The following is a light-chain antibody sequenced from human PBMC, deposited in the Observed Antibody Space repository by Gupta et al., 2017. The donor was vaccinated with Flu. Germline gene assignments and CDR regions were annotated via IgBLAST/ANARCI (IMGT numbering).Light chain of an antibody. V-gene: IGLV2-14*01. Sequence: TSSDVGGYNHVSWYQQHQGKAPKVMIYEVNNRPSGISNRFSGSKSGNTASLTISGLQAEDEADYYCISYTSISTYVFGTGTKVTVL. J-gene: IGLJ1*01. CDR1: SSDVGGYNH. CDR2: EVN. CDR3: ISYTSISTYV.